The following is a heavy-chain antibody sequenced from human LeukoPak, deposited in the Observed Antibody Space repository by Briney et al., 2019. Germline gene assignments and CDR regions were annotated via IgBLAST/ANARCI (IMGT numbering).Heavy chain of an antibody. J-gene: IGHJ6*02. CDR3: TKRSGIQHHYYYGMDV. CDR2: ISGSGGST. CDR1: GFTFSSYA. V-gene: IGHV3-23*01. Sequence: GGSLRLSCAASGFTFSSYAMSWVRQAPGKGLEWVSAISGSGGSTYYADSVKGRFTISRDNSKNTLYLQMNSLRAEDTAVYYCTKRSGIQHHYYYGMDVWGQGTTVTVSS. D-gene: IGHD1-14*01.